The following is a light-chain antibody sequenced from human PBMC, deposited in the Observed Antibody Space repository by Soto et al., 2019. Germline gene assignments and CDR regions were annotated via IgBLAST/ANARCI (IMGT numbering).Light chain of an antibody. CDR1: ETIRGL. J-gene: IGKJ5*01. CDR3: QQRHYRPIT. V-gene: IGKV3-11*01. CDR2: DTS. Sequence: VLTHSPNTLSLSPGERATLSCRASETIRGLLAWYQQRPGQPPRLLIYDTSNRATGIPARFSGSGSGTDFTLTISGLEPADLVVYCCQQRHYRPITVGQGTRLEI.